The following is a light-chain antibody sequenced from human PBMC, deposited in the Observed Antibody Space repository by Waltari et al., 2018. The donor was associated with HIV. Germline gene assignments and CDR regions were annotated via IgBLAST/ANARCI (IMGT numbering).Light chain of an antibody. V-gene: IGKV3-15*01. Sequence: EIVMTQYPATLSVSPGERATLSCRASQSVSSNLAWYQQKPGQAPRLLIYGASTRATGIPARFSGSGSGTEFTLTISSLQSEDFAVYYCQHYNNWPLLTFGGGTKVEIK. J-gene: IGKJ4*01. CDR3: QHYNNWPLLT. CDR1: QSVSSN. CDR2: GAS.